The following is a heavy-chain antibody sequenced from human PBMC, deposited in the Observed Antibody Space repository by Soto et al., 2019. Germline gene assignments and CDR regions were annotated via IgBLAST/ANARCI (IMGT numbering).Heavy chain of an antibody. CDR2: IYHSGST. Sequence: SETLSLTCAVSGGSISSGGYSWSWIRQPPGKGLEWIGYIYHSGSTYYNPSLKSRVTISVDRSKNQFSLKLSSVTAADTAVYYCARASPLSSSWHSNWFDPWGQGTLVTVSS. V-gene: IGHV4-30-2*01. CDR3: ARASPLSSSWHSNWFDP. CDR1: GGSISSGGYS. J-gene: IGHJ5*02. D-gene: IGHD6-13*01.